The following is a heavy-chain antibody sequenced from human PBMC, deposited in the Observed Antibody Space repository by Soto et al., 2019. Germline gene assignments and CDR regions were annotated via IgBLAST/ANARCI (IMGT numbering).Heavy chain of an antibody. CDR1: GFAFATWW. J-gene: IGHJ5*02. CDR2: INQDGSQK. CDR3: SRSLNA. Sequence: PGGSLRLSCAASGFAFATWWIDLFRQTPGKGLEWVANINQDGSQKNYVDSVKGRFTIARDNAKNSVYLQMTSLTAEDSALYYCSRSLNAWGQGTLVTVSS. V-gene: IGHV3-7*01.